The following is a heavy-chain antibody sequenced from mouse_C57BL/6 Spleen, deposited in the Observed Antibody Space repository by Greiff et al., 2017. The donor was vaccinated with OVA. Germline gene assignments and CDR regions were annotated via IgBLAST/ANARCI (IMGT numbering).Heavy chain of an antibody. D-gene: IGHD1-1*01. CDR1: GYTFTDYY. J-gene: IGHJ3*01. V-gene: IGHV1-19*01. Sequence: EVQLQQSGPVLVKPGASVKMSCKASGYTFTDYYMNWVKQSHGKSLEWIGVINPYNGGTSYNQKFKGKATLTVDKSSSTAYMELISLTSEDSAVYYCATSYYGSSFWFAYWGQGTLVTVSA. CDR2: INPYNGGT. CDR3: ATSYYGSSFWFAY.